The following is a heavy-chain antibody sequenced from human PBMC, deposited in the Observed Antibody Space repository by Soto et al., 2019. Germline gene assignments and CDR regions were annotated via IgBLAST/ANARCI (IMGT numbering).Heavy chain of an antibody. J-gene: IGHJ6*02. D-gene: IGHD3-22*01. CDR2: ISACNGNT. Sequence: GASVKVSCKASGYTFTSYGTSWVRQAPGQGLEWMGWISACNGNTNYAQKLQGRVTMTTDTSTSTAYMELRSLRSDDTAVYYCARDQKTDSSGYLGGYYYYYGMDVWGQGTTVTVSS. V-gene: IGHV1-18*01. CDR3: ARDQKTDSSGYLGGYYYYYGMDV. CDR1: GYTFTSYG.